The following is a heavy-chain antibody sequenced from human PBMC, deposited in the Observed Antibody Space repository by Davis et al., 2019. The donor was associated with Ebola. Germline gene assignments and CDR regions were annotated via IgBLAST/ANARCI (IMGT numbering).Heavy chain of an antibody. CDR2: ISTRSSYT. J-gene: IGHJ2*01. D-gene: IGHD2-21*02. Sequence: GESLKISCAASGFTLSDYYMSWIRQAPGKGLECVSYISTRSSYTNYADSVKGRFTISRDNAKKSLYLQMNSLRAEDTAVYYCTRHVSCDFWYFDLWGRGTLVTVSS. V-gene: IGHV3-11*03. CDR3: TRHVSCDFWYFDL. CDR1: GFTLSDYY.